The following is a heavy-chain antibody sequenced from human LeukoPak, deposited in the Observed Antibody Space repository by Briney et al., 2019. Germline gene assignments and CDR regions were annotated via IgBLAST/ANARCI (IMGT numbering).Heavy chain of an antibody. CDR2: VRSDGGIK. J-gene: IGHJ4*02. D-gene: IGHD3-10*01. CDR1: GFTFSNYG. Sequence: PGGSLRLSCAASGFTFSNYGMHWVRQAPGKGLEWVAFVRSDGGIKYYADSVKGRFTVSRDNSRNTLYLQMNSLRAEDTAVYYCAKSAYYYGSGSRLTYFDYWGQGTLVTVSS. CDR3: AKSAYYYGSGSRLTYFDY. V-gene: IGHV3-30*02.